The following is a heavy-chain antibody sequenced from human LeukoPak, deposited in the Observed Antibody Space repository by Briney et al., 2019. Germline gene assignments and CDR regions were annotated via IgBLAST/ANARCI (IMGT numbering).Heavy chain of an antibody. CDR1: GGSISSSSYY. CDR3: ARGRYNWNCDY. J-gene: IGHJ4*02. V-gene: IGHV4-39*01. Sequence: PSETLSLTCTVSGGSISSSSYYWGWIRQPPGKGREWIGSIYYSGSTYYNPSLKSRVTISVDTSKNQFSLKLSSVTAADTAVYYCARGRYNWNCDYWGQGTLVTVSS. CDR2: IYYSGST. D-gene: IGHD1-20*01.